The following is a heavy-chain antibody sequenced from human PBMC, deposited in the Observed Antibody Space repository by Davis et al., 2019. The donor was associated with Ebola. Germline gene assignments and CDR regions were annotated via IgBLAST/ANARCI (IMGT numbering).Heavy chain of an antibody. CDR2: ISYDGSNK. Sequence: GGSLRLSCAASGFTFSSYGMHWVRQAPGKGLEWVAVISYDGSNKYYADSVKGRFTISRDNSKNTLYLQMNSLRAEDTAVYYCANSFRWLWGQGTLVTVSS. V-gene: IGHV3-30*18. CDR1: GFTFSSYG. CDR3: ANSFRWL. J-gene: IGHJ4*02. D-gene: IGHD4-23*01.